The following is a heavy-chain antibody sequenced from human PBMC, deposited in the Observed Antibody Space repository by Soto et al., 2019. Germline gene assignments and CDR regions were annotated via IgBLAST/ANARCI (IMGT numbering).Heavy chain of an antibody. D-gene: IGHD1-26*01. V-gene: IGHV4-34*01. CDR3: ARPFXEWELLEHRDYYYGMDV. Sequence: PSETLSLTCTVYGGSFSGYYWSWIRQPPGKGLEWIGEISHSGSTNYNPSLKSRVTISVDTSKNQFSLKLSSVTAADTAVYYCARPFXEWELLEHRDYYYGMDVWGQGTTVTVSS. CDR2: ISHSGST. CDR1: GGSFSGYY. J-gene: IGHJ6*02.